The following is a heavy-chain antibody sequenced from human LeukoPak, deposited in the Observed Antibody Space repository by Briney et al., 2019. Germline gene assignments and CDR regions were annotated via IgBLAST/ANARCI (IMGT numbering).Heavy chain of an antibody. CDR2: IYYSGST. Sequence: SETLSLTCTVSGGSISSYYWSWIRQPPGKGLEWIGYIYYSGSTNYNPSLKSRVTISVDTSKNQFSLKLSSVTAADTAVYYCARAYGDYFDYRGQGTLVTVSS. J-gene: IGHJ4*02. CDR3: ARAYGDYFDY. CDR1: GGSISSYY. D-gene: IGHD4-17*01. V-gene: IGHV4-59*01.